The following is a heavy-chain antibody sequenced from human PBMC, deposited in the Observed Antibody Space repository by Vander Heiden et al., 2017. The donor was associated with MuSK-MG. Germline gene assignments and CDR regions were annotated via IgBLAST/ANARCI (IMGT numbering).Heavy chain of an antibody. D-gene: IGHD3-10*01. V-gene: IGHV1-2*04. CDR1: GDTCTGYY. J-gene: IGHJ6*02. CDR2: INPNSGGT. Sequence: QVQLVQAGAEVKKPGASVKVSCKASGDTCTGYYMHGVRQATGQGREWMGWINPNSGGTNYAQKFQGWVTMTRTTSISTAYLELSRLRSDDTAVYYFARGIYNGVRGSYPDVWGQGTTVTVSS. CDR3: ARGIYNGVRGSYPDV.